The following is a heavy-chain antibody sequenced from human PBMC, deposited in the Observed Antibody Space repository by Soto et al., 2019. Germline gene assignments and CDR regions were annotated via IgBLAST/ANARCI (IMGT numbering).Heavy chain of an antibody. V-gene: IGHV4-34*01. D-gene: IGHD2-15*01. Sequence: QVQLQQWGAGLLKPSETLSLTCAVYGGSFSGYYWSWIRQPPGKGLEWIGEINHSGSTNYNPSLKSRVTISVDTSKNQFSLKLSSVTAADTAVYYCARGAGVVVVAATRFDAFDIWGQGTMVTVSS. CDR2: INHSGST. J-gene: IGHJ3*02. CDR1: GGSFSGYY. CDR3: ARGAGVVVVAATRFDAFDI.